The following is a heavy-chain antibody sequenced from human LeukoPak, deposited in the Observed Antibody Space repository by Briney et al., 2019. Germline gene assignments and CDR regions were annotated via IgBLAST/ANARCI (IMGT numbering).Heavy chain of an antibody. V-gene: IGHV3-23*01. J-gene: IGHJ6*03. CDR1: GFTFDDYA. CDR3: AKRSGRIDYMDV. Sequence: AGGSLRLSCAASGFTFDDYAMSWVRQAPGKGLEWVSAISGSGGVTYHADSVKGRFTISRDNSKNTLYLQMNSLRSEDTAVYYCAKRSGRIDYMDVWGKGTTVTVSS. CDR2: ISGSGGVT. D-gene: IGHD3-10*01.